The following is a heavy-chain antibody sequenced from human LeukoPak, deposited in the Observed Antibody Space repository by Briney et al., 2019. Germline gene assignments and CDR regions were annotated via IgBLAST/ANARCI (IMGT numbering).Heavy chain of an antibody. Sequence: SETLSLTCAVYGGSFSGYYWSWIRQPPGKGLEWIGYIYYSGSTNYNPSLKSRVTISVDTSKNQFSLKLSSVTAADTAVYYCARVDSSGWYRALDYWGQGTLVTVSS. D-gene: IGHD6-19*01. J-gene: IGHJ4*02. CDR2: IYYSGST. CDR3: ARVDSSGWYRALDY. CDR1: GGSFSGYY. V-gene: IGHV4-59*12.